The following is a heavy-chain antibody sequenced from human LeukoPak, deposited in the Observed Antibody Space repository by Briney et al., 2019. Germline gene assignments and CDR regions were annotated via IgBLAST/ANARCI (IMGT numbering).Heavy chain of an antibody. D-gene: IGHD2-21*02. CDR2: ISAYNGNT. V-gene: IGHV1-18*01. Sequence: ASVKVSCKASGYTFTSYGISWVRQAPGQGLEWMGWISAYNGNTNYAQKLQGRVTMTTDTSTSTAYMELRSLRSDDTAVYYCAREVTAYCGGDCYSSYFDYWGQGTLVTVSS. CDR3: AREVTAYCGGDCYSSYFDY. J-gene: IGHJ4*02. CDR1: GYTFTSYG.